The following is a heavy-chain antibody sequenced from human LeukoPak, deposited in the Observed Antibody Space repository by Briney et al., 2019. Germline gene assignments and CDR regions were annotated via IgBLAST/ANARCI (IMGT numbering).Heavy chain of an antibody. CDR1: GFTFSSYA. CDR3: AKDGSSWNFDY. V-gene: IGHV3-30-3*01. D-gene: IGHD6-13*01. Sequence: PGRSLRLSCAASGFTFSSYAMHWVRQAPGKGLEWVAVISYDGSNKYYADSVKGRFTISRDNSKNTLYLQMNSLRAEDTAVYYCAKDGSSWNFDYWGQGTLVTVSS. CDR2: ISYDGSNK. J-gene: IGHJ4*02.